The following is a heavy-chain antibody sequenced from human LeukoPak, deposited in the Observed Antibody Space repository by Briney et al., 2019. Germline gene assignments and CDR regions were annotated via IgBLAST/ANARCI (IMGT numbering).Heavy chain of an antibody. Sequence: SETLSLTCTVSGGSISSSSYYWGWIRQPPGKGLEWIGSIYYSGSTYYNPSLKSRVTISVDTSKNQFSLKLSSVTAADTAVYYCARDSVDSGIAVAAPYYYYGMDVWGQGTTVTVSS. CDR3: ARDSVDSGIAVAAPYYYYGMDV. CDR1: GGSISSSSYY. V-gene: IGHV4-39*07. J-gene: IGHJ6*02. D-gene: IGHD6-19*01. CDR2: IYYSGST.